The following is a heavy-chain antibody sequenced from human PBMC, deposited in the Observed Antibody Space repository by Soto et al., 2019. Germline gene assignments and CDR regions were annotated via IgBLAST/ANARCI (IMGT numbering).Heavy chain of an antibody. V-gene: IGHV4-59*01. Sequence: SETLSLTCTVSGGSISSYYWSWIREPPGKGLEWIGYIYYSGSTNYNPSRKSRVTISVDTSKNQFSLKLSSVTAADTAVYYCARGGPYYYDRSGYSNWCDPWGQGTLVTVSS. CDR2: IYYSGST. J-gene: IGHJ5*02. D-gene: IGHD3-22*01. CDR1: GGSISSYY. CDR3: ARGGPYYYDRSGYSNWCDP.